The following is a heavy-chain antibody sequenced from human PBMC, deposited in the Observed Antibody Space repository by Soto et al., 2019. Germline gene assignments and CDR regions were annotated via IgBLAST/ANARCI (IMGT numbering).Heavy chain of an antibody. CDR1: GGSFSGYY. J-gene: IGHJ4*02. CDR2: IYDTESA. V-gene: IGHV4-34*01. CDR3: ARASSSSSAADY. Sequence: LETLSLTCAVYGGSFSGYYWSWIRQPPGKGLEWIGYIYDTESAYYNPSLKSRVSISMDTSENHFAMRLTSVTAADSAVYYCARASSSSSAADYWGQGLQVTVSS. D-gene: IGHD6-6*01.